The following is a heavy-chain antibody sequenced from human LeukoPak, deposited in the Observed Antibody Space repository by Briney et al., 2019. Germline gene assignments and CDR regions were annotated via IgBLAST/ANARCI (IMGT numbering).Heavy chain of an antibody. Sequence: SETLSLTCTVSGGSISSGGYYWSWIRQHPGKGLVWIGYIYYNGNTYYNPSLKSRLTISGDTSENQFSLKLSSVTAADTAVYYCVRNFDSYNAFDIWGQGTMVTVSS. V-gene: IGHV4-31*03. D-gene: IGHD3-22*01. CDR1: GGSISSGGYY. J-gene: IGHJ3*02. CDR3: VRNFDSYNAFDI. CDR2: IYYNGNT.